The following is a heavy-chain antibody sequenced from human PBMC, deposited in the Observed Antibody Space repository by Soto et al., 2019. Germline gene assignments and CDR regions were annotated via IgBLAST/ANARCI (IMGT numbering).Heavy chain of an antibody. V-gene: IGHV3-23*01. CDR1: GFTFSSYA. CDR3: AKYIHYYDSSGYRDY. CDR2: ISGSGGST. D-gene: IGHD3-22*01. J-gene: IGHJ4*02. Sequence: EVQLLESGGGLVQPGGSLRLSCAASGFTFSSYAMSWVRQAPGKGLEWVSAISGSGGSTYYADSVKGRFTISRDNSKNTLYLQMNSLRTEDMAVYYCAKYIHYYDSSGYRDYWGQGTLVTVSS.